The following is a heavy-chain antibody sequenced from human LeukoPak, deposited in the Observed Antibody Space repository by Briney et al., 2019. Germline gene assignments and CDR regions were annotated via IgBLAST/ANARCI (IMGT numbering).Heavy chain of an antibody. CDR1: GFTFDDYT. CDR2: ISWDGGST. V-gene: IGHV3-43*01. CDR3: AKGHHLGTDYYYGMDV. Sequence: GGSLRLSCAASGFTFDDYTMHWVRQAPGKGLEWVSLISWDGGSTYYADSVKGRFTISRDNSKNSLYLQMNSLRTEDTALYYCAKGHHLGTDYYYGMDVWGQGTTVTVSS. J-gene: IGHJ6*02. D-gene: IGHD7-27*01.